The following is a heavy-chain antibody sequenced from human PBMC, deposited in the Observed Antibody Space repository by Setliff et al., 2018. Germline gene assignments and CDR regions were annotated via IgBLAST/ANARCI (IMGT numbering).Heavy chain of an antibody. Sequence: PSETLSLTCAAYDGTFSDYHWTWIRQSPEKGLEWIGEINHRGSTNYNPSLKSRVTISIDTSKDQFSLKLISMTAADTAVYYCARGRNIAARLLDSWCQGTLVTVSS. CDR1: DGTFSDYH. V-gene: IGHV4-34*01. J-gene: IGHJ4*02. D-gene: IGHD6-6*01. CDR3: ARGRNIAARLLDS. CDR2: INHRGST.